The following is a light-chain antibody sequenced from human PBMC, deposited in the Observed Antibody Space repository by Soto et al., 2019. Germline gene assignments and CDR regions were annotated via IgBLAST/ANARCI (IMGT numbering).Light chain of an antibody. J-gene: IGKJ1*01. V-gene: IGKV1-17*01. CDR1: QDIRND. CDR2: AAS. Sequence: DIQMTQSPSSLSASVGDGVTVTCRASQDIRNDLGWYQQKPGKAPKRLIYAASSLQSGVPSRFSGSGSETEFTLTVSSLQPEDSATYYCLQNHSLPPTFGQGTKVEIK. CDR3: LQNHSLPPT.